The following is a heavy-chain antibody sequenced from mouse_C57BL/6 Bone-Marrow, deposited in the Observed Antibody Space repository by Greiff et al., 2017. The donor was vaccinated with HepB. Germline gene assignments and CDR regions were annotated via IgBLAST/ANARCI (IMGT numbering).Heavy chain of an antibody. CDR2: IHPNSGST. V-gene: IGHV1-64*01. CDR1: GYTFTSYW. CDR3: PITTVVAPYYAMDY. J-gene: IGHJ4*01. Sequence: VKLQQPGAELVKPGASVKLSCKASGYTFTSYWMHWVKQRPGQGLEWIGMIHPNSGSTNYNEKFKSKATLTVDKSSSTAYMQLSSLTSEDSAVYYCPITTVVAPYYAMDYWGQGTSVTVSS. D-gene: IGHD1-1*01.